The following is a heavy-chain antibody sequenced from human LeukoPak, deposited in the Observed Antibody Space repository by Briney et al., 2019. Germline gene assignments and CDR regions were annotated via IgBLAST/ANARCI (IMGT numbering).Heavy chain of an antibody. CDR2: IYPGDSDT. Sequence: GESLKISCKGSGYSFTSYWIGWVRQMPGKGLEWMGIIYPGDSDTRYSPSFQGQVTISADKSISTAYLQWSSLKASDTAMYYCARHRLKRGFGVYSNYEIDYWGQGTLVTVSS. D-gene: IGHD4-11*01. CDR1: GYSFTSYW. J-gene: IGHJ4*02. V-gene: IGHV5-51*01. CDR3: ARHRLKRGFGVYSNYEIDY.